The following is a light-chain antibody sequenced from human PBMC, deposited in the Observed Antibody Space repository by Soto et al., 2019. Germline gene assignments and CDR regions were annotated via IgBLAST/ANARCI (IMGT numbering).Light chain of an antibody. CDR3: SSYTSRRTQV. V-gene: IGLV2-14*01. J-gene: IGLJ1*01. CDR1: SSDVGDYDY. CDR2: EVT. Sequence: QSALTQPASVSASPGQSITISCTGTSSDVGDYDYVSWYQQHPGKAPKLMIYEVTKRPSGVSNRFSGSKSGNTASLTISGLQAEDEADYYCSSYTSRRTQVFGTGTKVTVL.